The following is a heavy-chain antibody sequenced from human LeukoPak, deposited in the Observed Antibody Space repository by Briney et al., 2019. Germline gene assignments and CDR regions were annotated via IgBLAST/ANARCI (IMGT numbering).Heavy chain of an antibody. CDR3: ARGPPGWYYDSSGYYRYYFDY. Sequence: SETLSLTCAVYGGSFSGYYWSWIRQPPGKGLEWIGEINHGGSTNYNPSLKSRVTISVDTSKNQFSLKLSSVTAADTAVYYCARGPPGWYYDSSGYYRYYFDYWGQGTLVTVSS. V-gene: IGHV4-34*01. CDR1: GGSFSGYY. J-gene: IGHJ4*02. D-gene: IGHD3-22*01. CDR2: INHGGST.